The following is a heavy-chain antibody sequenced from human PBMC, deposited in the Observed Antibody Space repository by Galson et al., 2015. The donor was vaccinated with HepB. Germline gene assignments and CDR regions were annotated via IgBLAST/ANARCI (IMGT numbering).Heavy chain of an antibody. V-gene: IGHV5-51*01. D-gene: IGHD6-19*01. J-gene: IGHJ4*02. CDR2: IYPGDSDT. CDR3: ARHYPEGGWYDGPDY. Sequence: QSGAEVKKPGESLKISCKGSGYSFTSYWIGWVRQMPGKGLEWMGIIYPGDSDTRYSPSFQGQVTISADKSISTAYLQWSSLKASDIAMYYCARHYPEGGWYDGPDYWGQGTLVTVSS. CDR1: GYSFTSYW.